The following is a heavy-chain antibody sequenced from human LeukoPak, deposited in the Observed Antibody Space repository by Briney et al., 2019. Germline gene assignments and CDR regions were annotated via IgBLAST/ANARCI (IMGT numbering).Heavy chain of an antibody. D-gene: IGHD2-21*02. J-gene: IGHJ4*02. CDR1: GYSFSNYW. CDR3: AIPPGYCGNDCSFDH. V-gene: IGHV5-51*01. CDR2: IYPGDYET. Sequence: GKSLKISCEGSGYSFSNYWIGWVRQMPGKGLEWIGIIYPGDYETRYSPSFQGLVTISVDKSISTAYLQWSSLKASDTAMYYCAIPPGYCGNDCSFDHWGQGTLVTVSS.